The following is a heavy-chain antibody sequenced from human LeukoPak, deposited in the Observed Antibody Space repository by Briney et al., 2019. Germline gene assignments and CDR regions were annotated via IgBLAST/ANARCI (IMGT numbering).Heavy chain of an antibody. Sequence: SETLSLTCTVSGDSISRSTYYWAWIRQPPGKGLEWIGGVYYGRSPYFNPSLESRATISVDTSKNHFSLKMSSVTAADTAVYYCARSSGTGTFSYWGQGTLVTVSS. V-gene: IGHV4-39*02. D-gene: IGHD6-25*01. CDR2: VYYGRSP. J-gene: IGHJ4*02. CDR1: GDSISRSTYY. CDR3: ARSSGTGTFSY.